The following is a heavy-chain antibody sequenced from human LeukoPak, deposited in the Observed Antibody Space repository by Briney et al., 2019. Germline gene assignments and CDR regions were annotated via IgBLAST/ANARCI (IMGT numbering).Heavy chain of an antibody. V-gene: IGHV3-23*01. CDR2: ISGSGGST. D-gene: IGHD2/OR15-2a*01. J-gene: IGHJ4*02. CDR3: AKAFYYRTYYFDY. Sequence: GGSLRPSCAASGFTFSSYDMSWVRQAPGKGLEWVSAISGSGGSTYYADSVKGRFTISRDNSKNTLYLQMNSLRAEDTAVYYCAKAFYYRTYYFDYWGQGTLVTVSS. CDR1: GFTFSSYD.